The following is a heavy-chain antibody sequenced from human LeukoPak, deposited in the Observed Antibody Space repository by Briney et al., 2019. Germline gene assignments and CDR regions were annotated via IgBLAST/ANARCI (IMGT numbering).Heavy chain of an antibody. CDR1: GYTFTGYY. CDR2: INPNSGDP. Sequence: ASVKVSCKASGYTFTGYYIHWVRQAPGQGLEWMGRINPNSGDPNYPQKFQGRVTMTRDTSISTAYMEMSRLTSDDTAVYYCARSARHCNNGVCFTDYYIDLWGKGTTVIVSS. V-gene: IGHV1-2*06. J-gene: IGHJ6*03. CDR3: ARSARHCNNGVCFTDYYIDL. D-gene: IGHD2-8*01.